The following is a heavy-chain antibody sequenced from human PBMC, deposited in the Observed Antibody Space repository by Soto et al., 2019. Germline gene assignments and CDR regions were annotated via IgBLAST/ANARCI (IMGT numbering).Heavy chain of an antibody. J-gene: IGHJ5*02. CDR2: IIPIFGTA. Sequence: ASVKVSCKASGGTFSSYAISWVRQAPGQGLEWMGGIIPIFGTANYAQKFQGRVTITADESTSTAYMELSSLRSEDTAVYYRERFVLRELNLKSCFDPWGQGTLITVS. CDR1: GGTFSSYA. CDR3: ERFVLRELNLKSCFDP. V-gene: IGHV1-69*13. D-gene: IGHD2-8*01.